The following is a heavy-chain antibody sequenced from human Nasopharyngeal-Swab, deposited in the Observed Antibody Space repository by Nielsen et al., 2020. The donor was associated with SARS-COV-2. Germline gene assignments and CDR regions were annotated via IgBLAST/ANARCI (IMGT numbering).Heavy chain of an antibody. CDR3: ARDTGSGWSDWYFDL. CDR1: GFTFNSHG. J-gene: IGHJ2*01. CDR2: ISFDGSKK. D-gene: IGHD6-19*01. Sequence: GESLKISCAASGFTFNSHGMHWVRQAPGKGLEWVAVISFDGSKKYYADSVKGRFTISRDSSKNTLYLQMNSLRAEDTAVYYCARDTGSGWSDWYFDLWGRGTLVTVSS. V-gene: IGHV3-30*03.